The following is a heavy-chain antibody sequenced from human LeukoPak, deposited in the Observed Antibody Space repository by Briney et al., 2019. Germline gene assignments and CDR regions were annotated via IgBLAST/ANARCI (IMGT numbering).Heavy chain of an antibody. Sequence: GSGPTLVNPTQTLTLTCTFSGFPVFTSHVSVGWIRQPPGKALEWLALIYWDDDKRYSPSLKSRLTVTKDSSKKQVVLTMTDMDPVDTATYYCAHSRQETPFDYWGQGILVTVSS. D-gene: IGHD2-15*01. CDR1: GFPVFTSHVS. CDR3: AHSRQETPFDY. CDR2: IYWDDDK. J-gene: IGHJ4*02. V-gene: IGHV2-5*02.